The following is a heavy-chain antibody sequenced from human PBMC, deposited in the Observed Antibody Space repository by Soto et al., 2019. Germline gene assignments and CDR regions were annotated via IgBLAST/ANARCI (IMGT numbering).Heavy chain of an antibody. CDR1: GFTFSSYG. CDR2: ISYDGSNK. J-gene: IGHJ4*02. CDR3: AKDNVDYGDYCLDY. V-gene: IGHV3-30*18. Sequence: ESGGGVVQPGRSLRLSCAASGFTFSSYGMHWVRQAPGKGLEWVAVISYDGSNKYYADSVKGRFTISRDNSKNTLYLQMNSLRAEDTAVYYCAKDNVDYGDYCLDYWGQGTLVTVSS. D-gene: IGHD4-17*01.